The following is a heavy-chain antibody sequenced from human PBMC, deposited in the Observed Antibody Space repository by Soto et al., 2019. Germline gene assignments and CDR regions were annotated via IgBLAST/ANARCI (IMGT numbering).Heavy chain of an antibody. J-gene: IGHJ6*02. Sequence: GGSLRLSCAASGFTFSSYAMSWVRQAPGKGLEWVSAISGSGGSTYYADSVKGRFTISRDNSKNTLYLQMNGLRAEDTAVYYCASGSYATNTYYYYYGMDVWGQGTTVTVSS. CDR3: ASGSYATNTYYYYYGMDV. CDR1: GFTFSSYA. D-gene: IGHD3-10*01. CDR2: ISGSGGST. V-gene: IGHV3-23*01.